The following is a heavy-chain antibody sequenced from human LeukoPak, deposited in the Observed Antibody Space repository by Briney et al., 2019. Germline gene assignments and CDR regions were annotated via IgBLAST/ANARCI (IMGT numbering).Heavy chain of an antibody. D-gene: IGHD4-17*01. CDR3: ARDRNDYGVVGADY. CDR2: INTNTGNP. J-gene: IGHJ4*02. CDR1: GYTFTSYA. Sequence: EASVKVSCKASGYTFTSYAMNWVRQAPGQGLEWMGWINTNTGNPTYAQGFTGRFVFSLDTSVSTAYLQISSLKAEDTAVYYCARDRNDYGVVGADYWGQGTLVTVSS. V-gene: IGHV7-4-1*02.